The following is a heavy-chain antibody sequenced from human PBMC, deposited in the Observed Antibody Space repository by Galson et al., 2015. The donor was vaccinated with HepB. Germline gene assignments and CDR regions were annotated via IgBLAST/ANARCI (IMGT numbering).Heavy chain of an antibody. CDR2: ISAYNGDT. J-gene: IGHJ4*02. CDR3: ARDGAINYFDY. D-gene: IGHD2-2*01. Sequence: VKVSCKASGYTFTNYGVSWVRQAPGQGLEWMGWISAYNGDTNYAQKLQGRVTMTTDTSTSTAYMELRSLRSDDTAVYYCARDGAINYFDYWGQGTLVTVSS. CDR1: GYTFTNYG. V-gene: IGHV1-18*04.